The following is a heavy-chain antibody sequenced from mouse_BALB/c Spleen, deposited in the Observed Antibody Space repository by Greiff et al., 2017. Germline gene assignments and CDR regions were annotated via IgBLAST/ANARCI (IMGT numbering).Heavy chain of an antibody. D-gene: IGHD2-4*01. CDR1: GFTFSDYG. V-gene: IGHV5-15*02. J-gene: IGHJ1*01. Sequence: EVQVVESGGGLVQPGGSRKLSCAASGFTFSDYGMAWVRQAPGKGPEWVAFISNLAYSIYYADTVTGRFTISRENAKNTLYLEMSSLRSEDTAMYYCAREGDYDHWYFDVWGAGTTVTVSS. CDR3: AREGDYDHWYFDV. CDR2: ISNLAYSI.